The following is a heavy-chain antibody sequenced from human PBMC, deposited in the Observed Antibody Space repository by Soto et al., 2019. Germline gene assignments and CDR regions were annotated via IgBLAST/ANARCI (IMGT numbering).Heavy chain of an antibody. CDR3: ARVSGYYIFLDY. CDR2: IYHSGCT. Sequence: SQTQSLTSSISGGSISGHHWNWIRQTPGKGVEWSEYIYHSGCTNYNASLKSRVTISVDRYKKQFSLKLGSVTAADTSVYYGARVSGYYIFLDYWGQGTLDTVSS. J-gene: IGHJ4*02. D-gene: IGHD3-22*01. V-gene: IGHV4-30-2*01. CDR1: GGSISGHH.